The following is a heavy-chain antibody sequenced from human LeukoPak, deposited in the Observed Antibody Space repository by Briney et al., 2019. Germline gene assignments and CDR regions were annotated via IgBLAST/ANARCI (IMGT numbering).Heavy chain of an antibody. Sequence: GGSLRLSCAASGFSFSGYGMHWVRQAPGKGLEWVTFIRYDGSTKSYADSVKGRFTIARDNSKNALYLQMNSLRAEDTAVYFCAKDYNNGFDYWGQGALVTVSS. CDR3: AKDYNNGFDY. D-gene: IGHD1-14*01. V-gene: IGHV3-30*02. CDR1: GFSFSGYG. CDR2: IRYDGSTK. J-gene: IGHJ4*02.